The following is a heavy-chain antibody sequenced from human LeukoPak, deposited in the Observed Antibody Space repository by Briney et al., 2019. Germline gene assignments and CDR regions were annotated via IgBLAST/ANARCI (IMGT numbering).Heavy chain of an antibody. Sequence: ASVKVSCKASGGTFSSYAISWVRQAPGQGLEWMGGIIPIFGTANYAQKFQGRVTITTDESTSTAYMELRSLRSDDTAVYYCARDLGLGYSYGPTPPFDYWGQGTLVTVSS. CDR3: ARDLGLGYSYGPTPPFDY. CDR1: GGTFSSYA. J-gene: IGHJ4*02. CDR2: IIPIFGTA. V-gene: IGHV1-69*05. D-gene: IGHD5-18*01.